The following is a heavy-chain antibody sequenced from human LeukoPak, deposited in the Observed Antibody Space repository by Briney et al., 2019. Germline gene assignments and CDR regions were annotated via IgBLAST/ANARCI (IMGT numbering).Heavy chain of an antibody. Sequence: GGSLRLSCVVSEFTFSNYGMHWVRQAPDKGLEWVAVISYDGSRKFYADSVKGRFAISRDNSKNTLYLQMNSLRAEDTAVYYCARDPRAYDILTGYYALYYYMDVWGKGTTVTVSS. D-gene: IGHD3-9*01. CDR3: ARDPRAYDILTGYYALYYYMDV. J-gene: IGHJ6*03. CDR2: ISYDGSRK. V-gene: IGHV3-30*03. CDR1: EFTFSNYG.